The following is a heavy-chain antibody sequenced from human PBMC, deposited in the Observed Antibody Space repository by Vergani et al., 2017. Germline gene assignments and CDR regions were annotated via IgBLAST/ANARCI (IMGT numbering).Heavy chain of an antibody. CDR1: GFTFSSYA. V-gene: IGHV3-23*03. J-gene: IGHJ6*03. CDR2: IYSDGSST. Sequence: EVQLLESGGGLVQPGGSLRLSCAASGFTFSSYAMSWVRQAPGKGLEWVSVIYSDGSSTYYADSVKGRFTISRDNSKNTLYLQMNSLRAEDTAVYYCAKVASMTIFGVVIDSYYYYMDVWGKGTTVTVSS. D-gene: IGHD3-3*01. CDR3: AKVASMTIFGVVIDSYYYYMDV.